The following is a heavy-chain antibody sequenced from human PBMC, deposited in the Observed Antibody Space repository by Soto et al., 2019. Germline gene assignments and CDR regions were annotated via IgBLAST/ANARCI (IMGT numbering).Heavy chain of an antibody. J-gene: IGHJ4*02. V-gene: IGHV4-59*01. CDR1: GGSISMYY. CDR3: ARDRVRGCTNHICVTEFDS. Sequence: SETLSLTXTVSGGSISMYYWGWVRQSPGKGLEWIGYSYDIGSTNYNHSLKSRVSMSVETSKNQFSLKLTSVTDADTAVYYCARDRVRGCTNHICVTEFDSWGQGALVTVSS. D-gene: IGHD2-8*01. CDR2: SYDIGST.